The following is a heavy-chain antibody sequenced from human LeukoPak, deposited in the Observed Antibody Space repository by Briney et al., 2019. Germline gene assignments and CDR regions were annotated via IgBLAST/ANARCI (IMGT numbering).Heavy chain of an antibody. J-gene: IGHJ3*02. D-gene: IGHD3-22*01. CDR1: GFTFSSYE. CDR3: ARMKVAPNHMIVVEDDAFDI. V-gene: IGHV3-48*03. CDR2: ISSSGSTI. Sequence: GGSLRLSCAASGFTFSSYEMNWVRQAPGKGLEWVSYISSSGSTIYYADSVKGRFTISRDNAKNSLYLQMNSLRSEDTAVYYCARMKVAPNHMIVVEDDAFDIWGQGTMVTVSS.